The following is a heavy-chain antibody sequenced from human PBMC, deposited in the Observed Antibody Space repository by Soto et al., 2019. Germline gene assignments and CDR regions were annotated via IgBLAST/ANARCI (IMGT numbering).Heavy chain of an antibody. CDR2: SIPIFGTA. V-gene: IGHV1-69*13. J-gene: IGHJ6*02. D-gene: IGHD6-13*01. CDR1: GGTFNNYP. Sequence: SVKVSCKASGGTFNNYPITWVRQAPGEGLEWMGGSIPIFGTANYAQKFQGRVTITADESTSTAYMELSSLRSEDTAVYYCARVSLAAETYYYYGMDVWGQGTTVTVSS. CDR3: ARVSLAAETYYYYGMDV.